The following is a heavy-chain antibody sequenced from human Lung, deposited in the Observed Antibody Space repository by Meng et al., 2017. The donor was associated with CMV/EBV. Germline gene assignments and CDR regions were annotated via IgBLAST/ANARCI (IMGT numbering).Heavy chain of an antibody. Sequence: QLQLVQSGAEVKTPGVSLKLSCETSGFTFTTYFMHWLRQAPGQGLEWMGWISAYNGNTNYAQTLQGRVTMTTDTSTSTAYMELRSLRSDDTAVYYCARVEVGITSGDYWGQGTLVTVSS. J-gene: IGHJ4*02. CDR1: GFTFTTYF. CDR2: ISAYNGNT. D-gene: IGHD1-26*01. V-gene: IGHV1-18*01. CDR3: ARVEVGITSGDY.